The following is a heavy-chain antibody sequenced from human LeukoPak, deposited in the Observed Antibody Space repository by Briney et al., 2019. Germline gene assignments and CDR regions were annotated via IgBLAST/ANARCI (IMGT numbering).Heavy chain of an antibody. V-gene: IGHV3-30*02. Sequence: GGSLRLSCAASGFTFNNYGMHWVRQAPGKGLEWVTFIRYDRSNTYYADSVKGRFTISRDNSRNTLYLQMDSLRAEDTAVYYCAREGYSYGYGFDYWGQGTLVTVSS. CDR2: IRYDRSNT. J-gene: IGHJ4*02. CDR1: GFTFNNYG. D-gene: IGHD5-18*01. CDR3: AREGYSYGYGFDY.